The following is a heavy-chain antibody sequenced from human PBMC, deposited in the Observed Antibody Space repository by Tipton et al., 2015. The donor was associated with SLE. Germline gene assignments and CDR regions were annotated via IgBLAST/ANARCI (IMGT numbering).Heavy chain of an antibody. D-gene: IGHD6-19*01. J-gene: IGHJ4*02. CDR1: GGSFSGYY. V-gene: IGHV4-34*01. Sequence: TLSLTCAVYGGSFSGYYWSWIRQPPGKGLEWIGEINHSGSTNYNPSLKSRVTISVDTSKNQFSLKLSSVTAADTAVYYCARDQGRIAGGGYWGQGTLVTVSS. CDR2: INHSGST. CDR3: ARDQGRIAGGGY.